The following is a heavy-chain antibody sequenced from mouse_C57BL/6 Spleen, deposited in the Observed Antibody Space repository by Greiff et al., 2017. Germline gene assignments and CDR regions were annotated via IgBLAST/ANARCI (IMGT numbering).Heavy chain of an antibody. J-gene: IGHJ2*01. CDR2: ISGGGGNT. V-gene: IGHV5-9*01. Sequence: EVQRVESGGGLVKPGGSLKLSCAASGFTFSSYTMSWVRQTPEKRLEWVATISGGGGNTYYPDSVKGRFTISRDNAKNTLYLQMSSLRSEDTALYYCARHPWDYWGQGTTLTVSS. CDR1: GFTFSSYT. CDR3: ARHPWDY.